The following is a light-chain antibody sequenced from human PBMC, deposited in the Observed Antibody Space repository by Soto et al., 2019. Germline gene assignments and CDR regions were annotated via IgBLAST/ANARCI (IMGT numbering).Light chain of an antibody. V-gene: IGKV1-5*01. J-gene: IGKJ2*02. CDR1: QSLTGR. CDR3: QQYKVYPCT. Sequence: DIQMTQSPSTLSASIGDRVTLTCRASQSLTGRLAWYQQKPGRPPKLLIYDASILESGVPSRFSGSESGTDFTLTISCLHPDDFATYYWQQYKVYPCTFGHGTRL. CDR2: DAS.